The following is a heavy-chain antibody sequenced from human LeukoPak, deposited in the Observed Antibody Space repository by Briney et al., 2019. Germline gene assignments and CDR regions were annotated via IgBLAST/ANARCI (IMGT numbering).Heavy chain of an antibody. Sequence: ASVKVSCKASGYTFTSYDINWVRQATGQGLEWMGWMNPNSGTKGYAQKCQGRVTMTRNTSISTVYMELSSLRSEDTAVYYCASFFHPAAGIRYFDWSAGGGMDVWGQGTTVTVSS. CDR1: GYTFTSYD. V-gene: IGHV1-8*01. CDR2: MNPNSGTK. J-gene: IGHJ6*02. CDR3: ASFFHPAAGIRYFDWSAGGGMDV. D-gene: IGHD3-9*01.